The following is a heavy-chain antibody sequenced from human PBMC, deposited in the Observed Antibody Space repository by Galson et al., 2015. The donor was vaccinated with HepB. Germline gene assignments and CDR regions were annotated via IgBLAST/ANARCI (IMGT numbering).Heavy chain of an antibody. V-gene: IGHV3-11*06. CDR2: ISSSSSYT. CDR3: AREDIVVVVAARQYYYYGMDV. CDR1: GFTFSDYY. J-gene: IGHJ6*02. D-gene: IGHD2-15*01. Sequence: SLRLSCAASGFTFSDYYMSWIRQTPGKGLEWVSYISSSSSYTNYADSVKGRFTSSRDNAKNSLYLQMNSLRAEDTAVYYCAREDIVVVVAARQYYYYGMDVWGQGTTVTVSS.